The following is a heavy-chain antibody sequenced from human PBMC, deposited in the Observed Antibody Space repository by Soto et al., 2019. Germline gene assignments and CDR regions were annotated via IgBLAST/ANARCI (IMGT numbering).Heavy chain of an antibody. CDR2: IWYDGSNK. CDR1: GFTFSSYG. CDR3: ARDTWDLLGYFQH. Sequence: QVQLVESGGGVVQPGRSLRLSCAASGFTFSSYGMHWVRQAPGKGLEWVAFIWYDGSNKYYVDSVKGRFTMSRDNSKNTLYLQMNSLRAEDAAVYYCARDTWDLLGYFQHWGQGTLVTVSS. D-gene: IGHD1-26*01. V-gene: IGHV3-33*01. J-gene: IGHJ1*01.